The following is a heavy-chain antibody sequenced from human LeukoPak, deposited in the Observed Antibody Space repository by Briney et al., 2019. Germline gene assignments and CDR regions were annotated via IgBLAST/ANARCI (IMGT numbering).Heavy chain of an antibody. D-gene: IGHD2-8*01. J-gene: IGHJ4*02. CDR2: INPNSGGT. CDR1: GYTFTGYY. V-gene: IGHV1-2*02. Sequence: ASVKVSCKASGYTFTGYYMHWVRQAPGQGLEWMGWINPNSGGTNYAQKFQGRVTMTRDTSISTAYMELSRLRSDDTAVYYCARPLTINGYFDYWGQGTLVTVSS. CDR3: ARPLTINGYFDY.